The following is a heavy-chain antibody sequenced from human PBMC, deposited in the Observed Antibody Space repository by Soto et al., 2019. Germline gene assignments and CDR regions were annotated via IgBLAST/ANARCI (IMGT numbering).Heavy chain of an antibody. Sequence: QVQLQQWGAGLLKPSETLSLTCAVYGGSFSGYYWSWIRQPPGKGLEWIGEINHSGSTNYNPSLKSRVTISVDASKNQFSLKLSSVTAADTAVYYCARGEGRYGMDAWSQGTTVTVSS. V-gene: IGHV4-34*01. CDR3: ARGEGRYGMDA. J-gene: IGHJ6*02. CDR1: GGSFSGYY. CDR2: INHSGST.